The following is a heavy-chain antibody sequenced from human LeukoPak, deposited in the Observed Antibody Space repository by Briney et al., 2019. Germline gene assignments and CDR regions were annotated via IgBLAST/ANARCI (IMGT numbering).Heavy chain of an antibody. J-gene: IGHJ4*02. D-gene: IGHD5-24*01. Sequence: SETLSLTCTVSGGSINYYYWSWIRQPPGKGLEWIGYIYYSGSTDYNPSLKSRVTISVDTSKNQFSLKLSSVTAADTAVYYCASGYNYGGGDYWGQGTLVTVSS. CDR2: IYYSGST. V-gene: IGHV4-59*12. CDR1: GGSINYYY. CDR3: ASGYNYGGGDY.